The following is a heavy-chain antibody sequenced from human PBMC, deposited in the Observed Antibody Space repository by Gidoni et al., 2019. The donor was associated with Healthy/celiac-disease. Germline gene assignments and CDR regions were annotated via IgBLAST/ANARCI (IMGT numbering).Heavy chain of an antibody. Sequence: QVQLVESGGGVVQHGRSLRLTCAASGVTCSSYGMHWVRQAPGKGLEWVAVISYDGSNKYYADSVKGRFTISRDNSKNTLYLQMNSLRAEDTAVYYCAKGGIAVAGANFDYWGQGTLVTVSS. CDR2: ISYDGSNK. V-gene: IGHV3-30*18. CDR3: AKGGIAVAGANFDY. D-gene: IGHD6-19*01. CDR1: GVTCSSYG. J-gene: IGHJ4*02.